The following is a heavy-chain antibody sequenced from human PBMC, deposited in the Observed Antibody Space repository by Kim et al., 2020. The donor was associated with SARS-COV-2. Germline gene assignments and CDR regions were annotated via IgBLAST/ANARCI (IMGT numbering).Heavy chain of an antibody. D-gene: IGHD3-22*01. V-gene: IGHV1-69*13. CDR3: ARGSGSNHPYWYFDL. CDR1: GGTFSSYA. J-gene: IGHJ2*01. Sequence: SVKVSCKASGGTFSSYAISWVRQAPGQGLEWMGGIIPIFGTANYAQKFQGRVTITADESTSTAYMELSSLRSEDTAVYYCARGSGSNHPYWYFDLWGRGTLVTVSS. CDR2: IIPIFGTA.